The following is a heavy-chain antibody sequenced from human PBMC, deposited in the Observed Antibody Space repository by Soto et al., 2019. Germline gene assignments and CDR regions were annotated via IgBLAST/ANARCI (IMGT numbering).Heavy chain of an antibody. V-gene: IGHV3-30*18. CDR1: GFTFSSYG. D-gene: IGHD4-4*01. J-gene: IGHJ6*02. CDR3: AKDFYSNQRGYYYYGMDV. CDR2: ISYDGSNK. Sequence: QVQLVESGGGVVQPGRSLRLSCAASGFTFSSYGMHWVRQAPGKGLEWVAVISYDGSNKYYADSVKGRFTISRDNSKNTLYLQMNSLRAEDTAVYYCAKDFYSNQRGYYYYGMDVWGQGTTVTVSS.